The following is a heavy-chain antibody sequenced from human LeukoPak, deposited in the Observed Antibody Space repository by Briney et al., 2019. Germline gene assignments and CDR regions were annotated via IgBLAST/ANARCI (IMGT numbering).Heavy chain of an antibody. D-gene: IGHD5-24*01. Sequence: GGSLRLSCAASGFTFSSYEMNWVRQAPGKGLEWVSYISSSGSTIYYADSVKGRFTISRDNAKNSLYLQMNSLRAEDTAVYYCAREGSRDGYNDFDYWGQGTLVTVSS. J-gene: IGHJ4*02. V-gene: IGHV3-48*03. CDR1: GFTFSSYE. CDR2: ISSSGSTI. CDR3: AREGSRDGYNDFDY.